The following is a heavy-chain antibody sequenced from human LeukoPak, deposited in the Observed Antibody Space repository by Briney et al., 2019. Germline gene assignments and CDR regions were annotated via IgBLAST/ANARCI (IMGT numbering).Heavy chain of an antibody. J-gene: IGHJ4*02. CDR2: INPSGGST. V-gene: IGHV1-46*01. D-gene: IGHD6-13*01. CDR1: GYTLTSYY. CDR3: AREAAGAGGYFDY. Sequence: ASVKVSCKASGYTLTSYYMHWVRQAPGQGLEWMGIINPSGGSTSYAQKFQGRVTMTRDMSTSTVYMELSSLRSEDTAVYYCAREAAGAGGYFDYWGQGTLVTVSS.